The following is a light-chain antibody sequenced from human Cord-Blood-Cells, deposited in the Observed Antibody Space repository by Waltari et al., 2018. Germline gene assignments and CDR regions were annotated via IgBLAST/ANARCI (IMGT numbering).Light chain of an antibody. Sequence: DIVMTQSPDSLAVSLGERVTINCKYSQSVLYSSNNKNYLAWYQQKPGQPPKLLIYWASTRESGVPDRFSVSGSGTDFTLTISSLQAEDVAVYYCQQYYSTMYTFGQGTKLEIK. CDR1: QSVLYSSNNKNY. V-gene: IGKV4-1*01. CDR3: QQYYSTMYT. CDR2: WAS. J-gene: IGKJ2*01.